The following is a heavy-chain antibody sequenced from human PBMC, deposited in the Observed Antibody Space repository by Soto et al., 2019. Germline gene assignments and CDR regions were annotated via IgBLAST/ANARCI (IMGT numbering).Heavy chain of an antibody. V-gene: IGHV3-53*01. CDR3: ARGGLAAAGTLVY. D-gene: IGHD6-13*01. J-gene: IGHJ4*02. CDR2: IYSGGST. CDR1: GFTVSSNY. Sequence: PGGSLRLSCAASGFTVSSNYMSWVRQAPGKGLEWVSVIYSGGSTYYADSVKGRFTISRDNSKNTLYLQMNSLRAEDTAVYYCARGGLAAAGTLVYWGQGTLVTVSS.